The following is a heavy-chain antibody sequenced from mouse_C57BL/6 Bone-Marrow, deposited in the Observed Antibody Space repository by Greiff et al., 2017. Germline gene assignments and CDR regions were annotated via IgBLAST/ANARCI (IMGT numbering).Heavy chain of an antibody. Sequence: EVKLVESGGDLVKPGGSLKLSCAASGFTFSSYGMSWVRQTPDKRLEWVATISSGGSYTYYPDSVKGRFTISRDNAKNNLYLQMSSLKSEDTAMYYCARHIITTVGDYWGQGTTLTVSS. J-gene: IGHJ2*01. CDR3: ARHIITTVGDY. V-gene: IGHV5-6*02. CDR2: ISSGGSYT. D-gene: IGHD1-1*01. CDR1: GFTFSSYG.